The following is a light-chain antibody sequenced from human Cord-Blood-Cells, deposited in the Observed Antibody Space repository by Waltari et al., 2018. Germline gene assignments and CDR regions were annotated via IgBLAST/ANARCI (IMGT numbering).Light chain of an antibody. CDR2: ASS. J-gene: IGKJ1*01. CDR1: QSISSY. V-gene: IGKV1-39*01. Sequence: DIQMTHSPSSLSASVGDRVTITCRASQSISSYLNWYQQKPGKAPKLLIYASSSLQSGVPARFRGSGSGTAFTLPISSLQPEDFATYYCQQSYRTTWTFGQGTKVEIK. CDR3: QQSYRTTWT.